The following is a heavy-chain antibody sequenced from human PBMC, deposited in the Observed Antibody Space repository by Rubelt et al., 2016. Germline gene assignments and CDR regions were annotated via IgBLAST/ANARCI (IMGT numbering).Heavy chain of an antibody. V-gene: IGHV4-34*10. J-gene: IGHJ4*02. CDR1: GGSFSGYY. Sequence: QLQLQESGPGLVKPSETLSLTCAVYGGSFSGYYWSWIRQPPGKGLEWIGEINHSGSTNYNPSLKSGVTIFCRPSKNPFLPELGVGAAGETAGYYCARGMPGLGELSLYFYFDYWGQGTLVTVSS. D-gene: IGHD3-16*02. CDR2: INHSGST. CDR3: ARGMPGLGELSLYFYFDY.